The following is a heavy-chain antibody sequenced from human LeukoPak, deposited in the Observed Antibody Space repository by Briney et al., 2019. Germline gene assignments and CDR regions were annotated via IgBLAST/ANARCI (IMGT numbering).Heavy chain of an antibody. D-gene: IGHD6-6*01. CDR2: IYYSGST. Sequence: SETLSLTCTVSGGSISSGGYYWSWIRQHPGKGLEGIGYIYYSGSTYYNPSLKSRVTISVDTSKNQFSLKLSSVTAADTAVYYCARGRIAARGWFDPWGQGTLVTVSS. CDR3: ARGRIAARGWFDP. J-gene: IGHJ5*02. CDR1: GGSISSGGYY. V-gene: IGHV4-31*03.